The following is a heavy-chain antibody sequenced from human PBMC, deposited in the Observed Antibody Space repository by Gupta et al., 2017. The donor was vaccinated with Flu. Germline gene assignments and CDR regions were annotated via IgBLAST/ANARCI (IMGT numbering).Heavy chain of an antibody. Sequence: EVQLVESGGGLVKPGGSLRLSCAASGFTFNTYGMNWVRQAPGKGLEWVPSISSSSSYIYYADSVKGRFTISRHNAKNSLYLQMNSLRAEDTAVYYCARAWDVTVAGTFDYWGQGTLVTVSS. D-gene: IGHD6-19*01. V-gene: IGHV3-21*01. CDR2: ISSSSSYI. CDR3: ARAWDVTVAGTFDY. CDR1: GFTFNTYG. J-gene: IGHJ4*02.